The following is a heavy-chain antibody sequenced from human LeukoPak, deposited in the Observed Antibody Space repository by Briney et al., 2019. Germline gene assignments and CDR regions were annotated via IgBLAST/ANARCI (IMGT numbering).Heavy chain of an antibody. D-gene: IGHD2-21*01. CDR2: IAPGNGNT. CDR3: ARGAVIAHFDY. V-gene: IGHV1-3*01. J-gene: IGHJ4*02. CDR1: GYTFTSYD. Sequence: GASVKVSCKASGYTFTSYDINWVRQAPGQRLEWMGWIAPGNGNTKYSQKFQGRVTLTRDTSASTAYMELSSLTSEDTAVFYCARGAVIAHFDYWGQGTLVTVSS.